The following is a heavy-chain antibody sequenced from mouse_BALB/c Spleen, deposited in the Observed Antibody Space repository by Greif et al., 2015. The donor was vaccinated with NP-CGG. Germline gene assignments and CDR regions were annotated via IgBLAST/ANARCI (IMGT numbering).Heavy chain of an antibody. V-gene: IGHV14-3*02. CDR2: IDPVNGNT. CDR1: GFNIKDTY. D-gene: IGHD2-1*01. CDR3: ARFGNYLYWYFDV. J-gene: IGHJ1*01. Sequence: VQLQQSGAELVKPGASVKLSCTASGFNIKDTYMHWVKQRPEQGLEWIGRIDPVNGNTKYDPKFQGKATITADTSSNTAYLQLISLTSEDTAVYYCARFGNYLYWYFDVWGAGTTVTVSS.